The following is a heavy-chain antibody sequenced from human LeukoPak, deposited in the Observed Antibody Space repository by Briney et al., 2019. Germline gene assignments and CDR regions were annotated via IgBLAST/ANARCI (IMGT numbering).Heavy chain of an antibody. V-gene: IGHV3-23*01. CDR1: GFTFSSYA. CDR3: AKRPRAVAEAYFDY. CDR2: IRGSGIST. J-gene: IGHJ4*02. Sequence: GGSLRLSCAASGFTFSSYAMSWVRQAPGKGLEWVSAIRGSGISTYYADSVKGRFTISRDSSKNTLYLQMNSVRAEDTAVYYCAKRPRAVAEAYFDYWGQGTLVTVSS. D-gene: IGHD6-19*01.